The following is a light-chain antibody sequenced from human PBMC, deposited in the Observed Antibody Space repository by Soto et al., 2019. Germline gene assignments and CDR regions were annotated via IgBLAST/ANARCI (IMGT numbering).Light chain of an antibody. CDR2: AAS. CDR3: QQSYNTPLT. CDR1: QSMFTY. V-gene: IGKV1-39*01. J-gene: IGKJ4*01. Sequence: DIQMTQSPSSLSASVGDRVTISCRASQSMFTYLNWYQQKPGKAPKLLIYAASSMQSGVPSRFSGSGSGTDFTLTISSLQPEDSATYNCQQSYNTPLTFGGGTKVEIK.